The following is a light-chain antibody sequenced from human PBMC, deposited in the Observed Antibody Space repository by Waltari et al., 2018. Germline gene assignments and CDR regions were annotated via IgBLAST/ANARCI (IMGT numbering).Light chain of an antibody. J-gene: IGKJ3*01. V-gene: IGKV4-1*01. CDR3: QQYIRSPFT. CDR1: RIVLSRNNNRNN. CDR2: SAS. Sequence: DIVMTQSPDSLAVSLGERATINRQSSRIVLSRNNNRNNLTWYQQKPGQPPQLLIYSASTRESGVPARFSGSGSGTEFTLTISSLQPEDVATYYCQQYIRSPFTFGPGTKVDIK.